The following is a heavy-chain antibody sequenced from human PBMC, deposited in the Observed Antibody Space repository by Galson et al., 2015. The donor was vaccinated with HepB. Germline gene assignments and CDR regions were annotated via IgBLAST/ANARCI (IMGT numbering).Heavy chain of an antibody. Sequence: SLRLSCAASGFTFTNSAMSWVRQAPGKGLEWVSLISGSGGSTYYAGSVKGRFTISRDNAKNTLHLQMNSLRSEDTAVYYCATSVSGFTIFGVAGAIDYWGQGTLVTVSS. CDR2: ISGSGGST. CDR1: GFTFTNSA. V-gene: IGHV3-23*01. J-gene: IGHJ4*02. D-gene: IGHD3-3*01. CDR3: ATSVSGFTIFGVAGAIDY.